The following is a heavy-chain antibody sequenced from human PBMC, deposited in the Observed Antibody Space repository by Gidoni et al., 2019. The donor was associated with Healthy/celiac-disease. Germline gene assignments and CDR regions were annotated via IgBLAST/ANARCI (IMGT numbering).Heavy chain of an antibody. CDR2: ISGSGGST. V-gene: IGHV3-23*01. Sequence: EVQLLASGGGLVQRGGSLRLSCAASGFTFSRYAMSWVRQAAGKGLEWVSAISGSGGSTYYADSVKGRFTISRDNSKNTLYLQMNSLRAEDTAVYYCAKSPQYSYGHSYFDYWGQGTLVTVSS. J-gene: IGHJ4*02. CDR1: GFTFSRYA. D-gene: IGHD5-18*01. CDR3: AKSPQYSYGHSYFDY.